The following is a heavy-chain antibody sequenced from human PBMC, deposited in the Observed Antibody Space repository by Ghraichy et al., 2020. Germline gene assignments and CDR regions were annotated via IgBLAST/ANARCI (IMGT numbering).Heavy chain of an antibody. CDR3: AKVSYYYDTSGYRGWFDP. V-gene: IGHV4-39*01. CDR2: IYYSGST. J-gene: IGHJ5*02. D-gene: IGHD3-22*01. CDR1: GGSISSSSYY. Sequence: SETLSLTCTVSGGSISSSSYYWGWIRQPPGKGLEWIGTIYYSGSTYYNPSLRSRVTISVDTSKNQFSLKLSSVTAADTAVYYCAKVSYYYDTSGYRGWFDPWGQRNIVHVSS.